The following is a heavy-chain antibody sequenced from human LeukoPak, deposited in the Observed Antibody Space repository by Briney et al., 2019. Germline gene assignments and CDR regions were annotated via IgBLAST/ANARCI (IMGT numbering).Heavy chain of an antibody. CDR1: GGSISSSGYY. CDR2: IYYSGST. D-gene: IGHD3-3*01. J-gene: IGHJ5*02. V-gene: IGHV4-39*07. CDR3: ARGGSLDYDFWSGYYTGWFDP. Sequence: SETLSLTCTVSGGSISSSGYYWGWIRQPPGKGLEWIGSIYYSGSTYYNPSLKSRVTISVDTSKNQFSLKLSSVTAADTAVYYCARGGSLDYDFWSGYYTGWFDPWGRGTLVTVSS.